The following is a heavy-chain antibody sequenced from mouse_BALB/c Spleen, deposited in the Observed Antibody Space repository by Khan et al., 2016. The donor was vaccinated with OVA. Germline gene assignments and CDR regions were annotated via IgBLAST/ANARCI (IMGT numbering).Heavy chain of an antibody. CDR1: GYTFSSYW. CDR3: ARDRIDY. CDR2: INPTSGYT. V-gene: IGHV1-7*01. Sequence: VQLQQSGAEQAKPGASVKMSCKTSGYTFSSYWMHWVKQRPGQGLEWIGYINPTSGYTEYNEKFKDKATLSADKSSSTVYMQLTSLTSEDSAVYCCARDRIDYWGQGTTLTVSS. J-gene: IGHJ2*01.